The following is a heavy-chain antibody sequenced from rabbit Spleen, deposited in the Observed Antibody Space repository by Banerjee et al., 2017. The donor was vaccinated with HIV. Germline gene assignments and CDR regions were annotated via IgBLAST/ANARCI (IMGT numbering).Heavy chain of an antibody. Sequence: QLVESGGGLVQPGGSLKLSCKASGFDFSTYSMSWVRQAPGKGLEWIGYIVPIFGVTYYASWVNGRFTISSDNAQNTVDLQMNSLTAADTATYFCARNYVNVFDPWGQGTLVTVS. D-gene: IGHD1-1*01. V-gene: IGHV1S7*01. CDR3: ARNYVNVFDP. CDR1: GFDFSTYS. J-gene: IGHJ2*01. CDR2: IVPIFGVT.